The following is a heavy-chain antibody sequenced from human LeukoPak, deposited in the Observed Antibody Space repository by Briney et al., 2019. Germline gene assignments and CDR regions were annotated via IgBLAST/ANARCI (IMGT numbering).Heavy chain of an antibody. Sequence: PGGSLRLSCAASGFTFSSYWMSWVRQAPGKGLEWVANIKQDGSEKYYVDSVKGRFTISRENAKNSLYLQMNSLRAGDTAVYYCARGDLTGGYDYWGQGTLVTVSS. CDR3: ARGDLTGGYDY. J-gene: IGHJ4*02. CDR1: GFTFSSYW. V-gene: IGHV3-7*01. CDR2: IKQDGSEK. D-gene: IGHD2-8*02.